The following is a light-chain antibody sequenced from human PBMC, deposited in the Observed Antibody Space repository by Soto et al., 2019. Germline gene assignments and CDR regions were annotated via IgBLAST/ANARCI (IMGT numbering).Light chain of an antibody. CDR3: QQYGSSPLT. Sequence: EIVLTQSPGTLSLSPGEIVTLSCRASQSLPTKALAWYKQKPGQTPRLXSYGASTRDTAIPDRFSGSGSGTEFTLTISRLEPEDFAVYYCQQYGSSPLTFGGGTKVDIK. CDR2: GAS. CDR1: QSLPTKA. J-gene: IGKJ4*01. V-gene: IGKV3-20*01.